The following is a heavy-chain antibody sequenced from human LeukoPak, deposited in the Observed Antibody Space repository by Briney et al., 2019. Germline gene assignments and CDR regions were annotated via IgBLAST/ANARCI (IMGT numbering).Heavy chain of an antibody. CDR3: ARGNPISGSPPFDY. J-gene: IGHJ4*02. D-gene: IGHD3-22*01. V-gene: IGHV1-69*13. CDR1: GYTFTSYY. CDR2: IILIFGTA. Sequence: ASVKVSCKASGYTFTSYYMHWVRQAPGQGLEWMGGIILIFGTANYAQKFQGRVTITADESTSTAYMELSSLRSDDTAVYYCARGNPISGSPPFDYWGQGTLVTVSS.